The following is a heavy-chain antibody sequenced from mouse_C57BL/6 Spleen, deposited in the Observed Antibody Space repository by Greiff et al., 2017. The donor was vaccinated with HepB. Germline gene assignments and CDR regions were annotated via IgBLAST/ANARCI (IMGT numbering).Heavy chain of an antibody. CDR1: GYAFSSSW. J-gene: IGHJ3*01. CDR3: AREDYYAVSREFAY. Sequence: QVQLKQSGPELVKPGASVKISCKASGYAFSSSWMNWVKQRPGKGLEWIGRIYPGDGDTNYNGKFKGKATLTADKSSSTAYMQLSSLTSEDSAVYFCAREDYYAVSREFAYWGQGTLVTVSA. D-gene: IGHD1-1*01. CDR2: IYPGDGDT. V-gene: IGHV1-82*01.